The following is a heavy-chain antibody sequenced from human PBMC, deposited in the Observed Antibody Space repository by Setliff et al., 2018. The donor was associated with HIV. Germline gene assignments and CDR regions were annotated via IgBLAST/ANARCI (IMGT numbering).Heavy chain of an antibody. Sequence: GGSLRLSCAASGFTFSNAWMNWVRQAPGKGLEWVGRIKSKTDGGTTDYAAPVKGRFTISRDDSKNTLYLRMNSLRAGDTAIYYCAKGKNWFDFWGQGTLVTVSS. CDR2: IKSKTDGGTT. CDR3: AKGKNWFDF. J-gene: IGHJ5*01. V-gene: IGHV3-15*07. CDR1: GFTFSNAW.